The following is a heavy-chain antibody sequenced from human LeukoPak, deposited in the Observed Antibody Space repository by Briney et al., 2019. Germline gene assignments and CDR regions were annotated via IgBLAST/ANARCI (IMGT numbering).Heavy chain of an antibody. V-gene: IGHV1-69*13. D-gene: IGHD4-17*01. J-gene: IGHJ4*02. Sequence: EASVTVSYKASGGTFSIYAISWVRQAPGQGGEWMGGIIPIFGTANYAQKFQGRVTITADESTSTAYMELSSLRSEDTAVYYCARGYGDYVFYFDYWGQGTLVTVSS. CDR2: IIPIFGTA. CDR3: ARGYGDYVFYFDY. CDR1: GGTFSIYA.